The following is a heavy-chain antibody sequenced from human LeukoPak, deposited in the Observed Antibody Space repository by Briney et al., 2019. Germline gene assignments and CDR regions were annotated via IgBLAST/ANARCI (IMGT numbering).Heavy chain of an antibody. V-gene: IGHV1-3*01. CDR2: ISAGNGNT. Sequence: ASVKVSCKASGYTFTSYAIHWVRQAPGQRLEWMGWISAGNGNTKYSENFQGRVTFISNTSATTAFMELSSLRSEDAAVYYCARGQNKCLGHWGQGTLVTVSS. CDR3: ARGQNKCLGH. J-gene: IGHJ4*02. D-gene: IGHD2/OR15-2a*01. CDR1: GYTFTSYA.